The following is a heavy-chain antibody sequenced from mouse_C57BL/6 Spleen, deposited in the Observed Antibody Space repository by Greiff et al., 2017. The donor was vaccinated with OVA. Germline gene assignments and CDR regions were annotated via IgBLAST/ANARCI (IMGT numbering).Heavy chain of an antibody. J-gene: IGHJ4*01. CDR1: GYAFSSSW. CDR3: ARGGESNYVGAMDY. V-gene: IGHV1-82*01. Sequence: QVQLKESGPELVKPGASVKISCKASGYAFSSSWMNWVKQRPGKGLEWIGRIYPGDGDTNYNGKFKGKATLTADKSSSTAYMQLSSLTSEDSALYFCARGGESNYVGAMDYWGQGTSVTVSS. CDR2: IYPGDGDT. D-gene: IGHD2-5*01.